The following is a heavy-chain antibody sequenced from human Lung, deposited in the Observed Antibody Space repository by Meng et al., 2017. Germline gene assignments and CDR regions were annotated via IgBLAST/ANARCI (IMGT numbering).Heavy chain of an antibody. V-gene: IGHV1-3*01. CDR3: ARGEGYCTNGVCSPGY. CDR2: INAGNGNT. D-gene: IGHD2-8*01. CDR1: GYTFTSYA. Sequence: QVQLVQSGADGKKPGASVKASCKAAGYTFTSYAMHWVRQAPGQRLEWMGWINAGNGNTKYSQKFQGRVTITRDTSASTAYMELSSLRSEDTAVYYCARGEGYCTNGVCSPGYWGQGTLVTVSS. J-gene: IGHJ4*02.